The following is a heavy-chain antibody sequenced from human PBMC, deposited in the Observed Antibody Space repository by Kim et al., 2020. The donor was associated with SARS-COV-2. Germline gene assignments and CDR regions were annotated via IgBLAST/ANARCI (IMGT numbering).Heavy chain of an antibody. CDR3: AREVVVVPAALFGPNYYYGMDV. CDR2: ISSSSSYI. Sequence: GGSLRLSCAASGFTFSSYSMNWVRQAPGKGLEWVSSISSSSSYIYYADSVKGRFTISRDNAKNSLYLQMNSLRAEDTAVYYCAREVVVVPAALFGPNYYYGMDVWGQGTTVTVSS. D-gene: IGHD2-2*01. J-gene: IGHJ6*02. V-gene: IGHV3-21*01. CDR1: GFTFSSYS.